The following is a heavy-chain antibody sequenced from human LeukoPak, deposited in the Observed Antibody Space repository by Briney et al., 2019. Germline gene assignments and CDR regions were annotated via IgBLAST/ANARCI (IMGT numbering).Heavy chain of an antibody. J-gene: IGHJ6*04. D-gene: IGHD3-10*02. CDR1: GFTFSSYE. Sequence: PGRSLRLSCAASGFTFSSYEMNWVRQAPGKGLEWVANIKQDGSEKYYVDSVKGRFTISRDNAKNSLYLQMNSLRAEDTAVYYCAELGITMIGGVWGKGTTVTISS. V-gene: IGHV3-7*01. CDR3: AELGITMIGGV. CDR2: IKQDGSEK.